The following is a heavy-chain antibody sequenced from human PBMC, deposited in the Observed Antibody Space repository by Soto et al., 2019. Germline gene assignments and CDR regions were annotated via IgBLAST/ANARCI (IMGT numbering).Heavy chain of an antibody. Sequence: QVQLQESGPGLVKPSQTLSLTCTVSGGSISSGGYYWTWIRQHPGKGLEWIGYIYYSGSTCYHPSLKRRGTTSVATSKNQFSLLLSTVAAADTDVYHGARGVFPWGQGTRVSVSA. V-gene: IGHV4-31*03. J-gene: IGHJ5*02. CDR2: IYYSGST. CDR1: GGSISSGGYY. CDR3: ARGVFP.